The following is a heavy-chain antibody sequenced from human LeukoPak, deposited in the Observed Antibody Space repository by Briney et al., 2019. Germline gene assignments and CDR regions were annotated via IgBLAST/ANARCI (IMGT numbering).Heavy chain of an antibody. CDR1: GITFSSYW. Sequence: GSLRLSCAASGITFSSYWMSWVRQAPGKGLEWVANIKQDGSEKYYVDSVKGRFTISRDNAKNSLYLQMNSLRAEDTALYYCASGRQLGYWGQGTLVTVSS. CDR3: ASGRQLGY. J-gene: IGHJ4*02. D-gene: IGHD3-16*01. CDR2: IKQDGSEK. V-gene: IGHV3-7*01.